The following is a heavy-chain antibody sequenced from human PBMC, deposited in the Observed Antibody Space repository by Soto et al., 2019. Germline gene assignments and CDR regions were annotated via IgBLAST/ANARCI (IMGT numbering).Heavy chain of an antibody. CDR3: ARGYGAPADYFQH. Sequence: ASVKVSCKVSGYTLNDLSIHWVRQAPGKGLEWMGCLNAEDGETIYAQKFQGRVTMTRDTSASTAYMELSSLRSEDTAVYYCARGYGAPADYFQHWGQGTLVTVSS. CDR2: LNAEDGET. D-gene: IGHD3-16*01. J-gene: IGHJ1*01. CDR1: GYTLNDLS. V-gene: IGHV1-24*01.